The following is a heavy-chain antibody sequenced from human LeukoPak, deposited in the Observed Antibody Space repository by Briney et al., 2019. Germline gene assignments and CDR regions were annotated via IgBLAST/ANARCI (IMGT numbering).Heavy chain of an antibody. J-gene: IGHJ4*02. D-gene: IGHD1-26*01. Sequence: GRSLRLSCAASGFTFSSYGMHWVRQAPGKGLEWVAVIWYDGSNKYYADSVKGRFTISRDNSKNTLYLQMNSLRAEDTAVYYCARAPTSYYYFDYWGQGTLVTVSS. CDR3: ARAPTSYYYFDY. V-gene: IGHV3-33*01. CDR2: IWYDGSNK. CDR1: GFTFSSYG.